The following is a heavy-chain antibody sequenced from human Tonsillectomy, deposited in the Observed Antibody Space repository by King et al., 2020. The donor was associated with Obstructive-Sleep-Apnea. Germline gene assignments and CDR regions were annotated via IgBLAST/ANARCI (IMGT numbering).Heavy chain of an antibody. D-gene: IGHD2-21*01. V-gene: IGHV3-7*01. Sequence: VQLVESGGGLVQPGGSLRLSCAASGFTFSRFWMTWVRQAPGKGLEWVANINEDGSEKYYVASVKGRFNVSRDNAKNSLFLQMDSLRAEDTAVYYCARVVEKIVVPESAVDYYYYGMDVWGQGTTVTVSS. CDR3: ARVVEKIVVPESAVDYYYYGMDV. J-gene: IGHJ6*02. CDR2: INEDGSEK. CDR1: GFTFSRFW.